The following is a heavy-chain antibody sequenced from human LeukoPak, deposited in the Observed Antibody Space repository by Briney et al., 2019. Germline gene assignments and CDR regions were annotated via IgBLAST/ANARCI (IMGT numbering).Heavy chain of an antibody. CDR1: GFTFSTYW. V-gene: IGHV3-7*01. CDR3: TRDMQGSRLYLVGSQND. J-gene: IGHJ4*02. Sequence: GGSLRLSCAASGFTFSTYWMSWVRQAPGKGLEWVANMKPDGNENFEVAAVRGRFTIYRDNGINNLYLQMNSLKAEDSALYCCTRDMQGSRLYLVGSQNDWGQGTLVTVSS. D-gene: IGHD1-26*01. CDR2: MKPDGNEN.